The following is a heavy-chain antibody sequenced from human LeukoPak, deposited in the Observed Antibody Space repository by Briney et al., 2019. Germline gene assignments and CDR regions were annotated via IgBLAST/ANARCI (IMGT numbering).Heavy chain of an antibody. CDR2: INHSGST. CDR3: ARVKLRITIFGGTSHDAFDI. D-gene: IGHD3-3*01. CDR1: GGSFSGYY. V-gene: IGHV4-34*01. Sequence: PSETLSLTCAVYGGSFSGYYWSWIRQPPGKGLEWIGEINHSGSTNYNPSLKSRVTISVGTSKNQFSLKLSSVTAADTAVYYCARVKLRITIFGGTSHDAFDIWGQGTMVTVSS. J-gene: IGHJ3*02.